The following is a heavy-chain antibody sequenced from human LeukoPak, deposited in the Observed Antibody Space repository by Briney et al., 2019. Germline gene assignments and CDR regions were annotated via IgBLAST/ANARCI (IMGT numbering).Heavy chain of an antibody. V-gene: IGHV3-7*01. CDR1: GFTFSSYA. Sequence: GGSLRLSCAASGFTFSSYAMSWVRQAPGKGLEWVANIKQDGSEKYYVDSVKGRFTNSRDNAKNSLYLQMNSLRAEDTAVYYCARGPITMIAYYFDYWGQGTLVTVSS. CDR3: ARGPITMIAYYFDY. D-gene: IGHD3-22*01. J-gene: IGHJ4*02. CDR2: IKQDGSEK.